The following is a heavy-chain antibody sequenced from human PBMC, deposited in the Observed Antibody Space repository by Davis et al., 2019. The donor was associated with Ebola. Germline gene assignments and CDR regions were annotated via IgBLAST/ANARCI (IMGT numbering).Heavy chain of an antibody. CDR1: GYTFTGYY. Sequence: AASVKVSCKASGYTFTGYYMHWVRQAPGQGLEWMGWINPNSGGTNYAQKFQGWVTMTRDTSISTAYMELSRLRSDDTAVYYCARVSFILRFFGVFDYWGQGTLVTVSS. D-gene: IGHD3-3*01. CDR3: ARVSFILRFFGVFDY. CDR2: INPNSGGT. V-gene: IGHV1-2*04. J-gene: IGHJ4*02.